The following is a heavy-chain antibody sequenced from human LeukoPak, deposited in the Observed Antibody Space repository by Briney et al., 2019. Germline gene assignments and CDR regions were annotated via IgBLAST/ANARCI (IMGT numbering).Heavy chain of an antibody. CDR3: ARLATGYSSYYYYYYGMDV. Sequence: GWSLRLSCAASGFTVSSNYMSWVRQAPGKGLEWVSVIYSGGSTYYADSVKGRFTISRDNSKNTLYLQMNSLRVEDTAVYYCARLATGYSSYYYYYYGMDVWGQGTTVTVSS. J-gene: IGHJ6*02. CDR1: GFTVSSNY. V-gene: IGHV3-53*01. D-gene: IGHD4-11*01. CDR2: IYSGGST.